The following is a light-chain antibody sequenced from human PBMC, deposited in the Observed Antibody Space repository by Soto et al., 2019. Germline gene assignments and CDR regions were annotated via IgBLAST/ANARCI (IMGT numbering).Light chain of an antibody. Sequence: QSVLTQPPSVSGAPGQRVTISCTGSSSNIGAGYDVHWYQQLPGTAPKLLIYANSNRPSGVPDRFSGSKSGTSGSLAITGLQAEDEAEYYCQSYDSSLSGYVFGTGTKVTVL. J-gene: IGLJ1*01. CDR3: QSYDSSLSGYV. CDR2: ANS. CDR1: SSNIGAGYD. V-gene: IGLV1-40*01.